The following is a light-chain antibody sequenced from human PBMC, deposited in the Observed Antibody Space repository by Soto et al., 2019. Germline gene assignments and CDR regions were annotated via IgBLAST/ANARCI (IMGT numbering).Light chain of an antibody. CDR1: QSISNY. J-gene: IGKJ3*01. CDR2: AAS. CDR3: QQSYSTPLT. Sequence: DIQMTQSPSSLSASVGDRVTITCRASQSISNYLNWYQQKPGKAPKPLIYAASSLQGDVPSRFSGSGSGTDFTLTISSLQPDDFASYYCQQSYSTPLTFGPGTKVDIK. V-gene: IGKV1-39*01.